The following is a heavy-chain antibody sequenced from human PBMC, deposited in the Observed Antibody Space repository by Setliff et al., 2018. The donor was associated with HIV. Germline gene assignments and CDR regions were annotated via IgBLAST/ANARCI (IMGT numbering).Heavy chain of an antibody. CDR3: ARGAYYGSGSYYGSRY. Sequence: SVKVSCKASGFTFTDSAVQWVRQTRGQRLEWIGWIVVGRGNTNYAQQFQGRVTITRDMSTSTAYMELSSLRSEDTAVYYCARGAYYGSGSYYGSRYWGQGTLVTVSS. CDR1: GFTFTDSA. V-gene: IGHV1-58*01. CDR2: IVVGRGNT. D-gene: IGHD3-10*01. J-gene: IGHJ4*02.